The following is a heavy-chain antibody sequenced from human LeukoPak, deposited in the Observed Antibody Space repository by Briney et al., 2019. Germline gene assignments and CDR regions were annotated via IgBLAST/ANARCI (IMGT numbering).Heavy chain of an antibody. CDR1: GFTFSSYG. D-gene: IGHD2-8*01. CDR2: IWYDGSNK. J-gene: IGHJ4*02. Sequence: QPGRSLRLSCAASGFTFSSYGMHWVRQAPGKGLEWVAVIWYDGSNKYYADSVKGRFTISRDNSKNTLYLQMNSLRAEDTAVYYCASEPVAGYAFDYWGQGTLVTVSS. CDR3: ASEPVAGYAFDY. V-gene: IGHV3-33*01.